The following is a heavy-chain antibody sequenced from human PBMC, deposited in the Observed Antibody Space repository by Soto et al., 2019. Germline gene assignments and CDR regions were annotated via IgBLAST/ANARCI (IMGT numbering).Heavy chain of an antibody. CDR2: IYYSGTT. V-gene: IGHV4-30-4*01. Sequence: QVQLQESGPGLVKPSQTLSLTCTVSSGSISSGDYYWSWIRQPPGKGLAWIGYIYYSGTTYYNPSLKSRVPISVDTSKNQFSLKRSSVTAADTAVYYCARDGVAPNWFDPWGQGTLVTVSS. CDR1: SGSISSGDYY. J-gene: IGHJ5*02. CDR3: ARDGVAPNWFDP. D-gene: IGHD2-15*01.